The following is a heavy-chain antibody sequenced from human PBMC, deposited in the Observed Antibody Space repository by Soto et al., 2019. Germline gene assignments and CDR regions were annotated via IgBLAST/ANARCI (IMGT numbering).Heavy chain of an antibody. CDR1: GGTFSSYT. J-gene: IGHJ4*02. CDR2: IIPILGIA. V-gene: IGHV1-69*08. CDR3: ARELCSSTSCPFDY. D-gene: IGHD2-2*01. Sequence: QVQLVQSGAEVKKPGSSVKVSCKASGGTFSSYTISWVRQAPGQGLEWMGRIIPILGIANYAQKFQGRVTSTADKSTSTAYMELSSLRSEDTAVYYCARELCSSTSCPFDYWGQGTLVTVSS.